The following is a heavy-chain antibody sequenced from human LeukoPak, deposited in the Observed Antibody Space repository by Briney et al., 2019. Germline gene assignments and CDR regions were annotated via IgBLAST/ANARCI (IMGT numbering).Heavy chain of an antibody. V-gene: IGHV4-34*01. J-gene: IGHJ5*02. CDR3: ARTGGRYYDFWSALRGWFDP. CDR2: INHSGST. Sequence: SETLSLTCTVSGGSISGYYWSWIRQPPGKGLEWIGEINHSGSTNYNPSLKSRVTISVDTSKNQFSLKLSSVTAADTAVYYCARTGGRYYDFWSALRGWFDPWGQGTLVTVSS. CDR1: GGSISGYY. D-gene: IGHD3-3*01.